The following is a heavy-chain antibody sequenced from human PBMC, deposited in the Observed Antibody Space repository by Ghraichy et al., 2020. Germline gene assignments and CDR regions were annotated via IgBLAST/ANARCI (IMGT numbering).Heavy chain of an antibody. CDR2: IKQDGSEK. D-gene: IGHD2-21*02. CDR1: GFTFSSYW. Sequence: GESLNISCAASGFTFSSYWMSWVRQAPGKGLEWVANIKQDGSEKYYVDSVKGQFTISRDNAKNSLYLQMNSLRAEDTAVYYCARDNQAYCGGDCYSYYFDYWGQGTLVTVSS. J-gene: IGHJ4*02. CDR3: ARDNQAYCGGDCYSYYFDY. V-gene: IGHV3-7*03.